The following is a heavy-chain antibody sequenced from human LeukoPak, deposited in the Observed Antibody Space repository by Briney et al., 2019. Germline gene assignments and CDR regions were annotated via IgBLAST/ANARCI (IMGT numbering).Heavy chain of an antibody. D-gene: IGHD2-8*01. CDR2: INQDGNAK. J-gene: IGHJ3*02. CDR3: ARGMVDI. CDR1: GFTFSSYW. Sequence: PVGSLRLSRAASGFTFSSYWMSWVRQAPGKGLEWVANINQDGNAKYYVDSVKGRFTISRDNAKNILYLQMNSLRAEDTAVYYCARGMVDIWGQGTMVTVS. V-gene: IGHV3-7*04.